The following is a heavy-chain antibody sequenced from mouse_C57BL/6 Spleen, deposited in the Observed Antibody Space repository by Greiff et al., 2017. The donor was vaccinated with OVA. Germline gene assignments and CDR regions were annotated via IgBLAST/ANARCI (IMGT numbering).Heavy chain of an antibody. CDR1: GYTFTSYG. V-gene: IGHV1-81*01. J-gene: IGHJ1*03. Sequence: QVQLQQSGAELARPGASVKLSCKASGYTFTSYGISWVKQRTGQGLEWIGEIYPRSGNTYYNEKFKGKATLTADKSSSTAYMELRSLTSEDSAVYFCARLGGDYYGSSRYFDVWGTGTTVTVSS. D-gene: IGHD1-1*01. CDR2: IYPRSGNT. CDR3: ARLGGDYYGSSRYFDV.